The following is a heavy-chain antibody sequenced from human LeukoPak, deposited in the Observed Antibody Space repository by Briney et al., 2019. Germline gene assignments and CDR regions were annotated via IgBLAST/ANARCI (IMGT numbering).Heavy chain of an antibody. D-gene: IGHD3-3*01. CDR3: ATRSGGGSYFDY. V-gene: IGHV1-69*13. J-gene: IGHJ4*02. Sequence: GASVKVSCKASGYTFTSYDINWVRQATGQGLEWMGGIIPIFGTANYAQKFQGRVTITADESTSTAYMELSSLRSEDTAVYYCATRSGGGSYFDYWGQGTLVTVSS. CDR1: GYTFTSYD. CDR2: IIPIFGTA.